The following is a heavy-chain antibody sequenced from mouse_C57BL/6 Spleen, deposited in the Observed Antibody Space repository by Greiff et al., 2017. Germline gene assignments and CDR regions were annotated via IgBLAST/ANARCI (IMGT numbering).Heavy chain of an antibody. D-gene: IGHD2-2*01. V-gene: IGHV1-82*01. J-gene: IGHJ2*01. CDR3: GRGYYCDDSFDD. Sequence: QVQLKQSGPELVKPGASVKISCKASGYAFSSSWMNWVKQRPGKGLEWIGRIYPGDGDTNYNGKFKGKATLTADKSSSTAYMQLSSLTSEDSAVYFCGRGYYCDDSFDDWGQGTTLTVSS. CDR1: GYAFSSSW. CDR2: IYPGDGDT.